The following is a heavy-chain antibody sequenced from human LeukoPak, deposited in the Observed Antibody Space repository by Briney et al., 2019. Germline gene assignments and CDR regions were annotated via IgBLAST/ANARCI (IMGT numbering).Heavy chain of an antibody. CDR3: ARASGSSAVPFDY. Sequence: ASVKVSCKASGYTFTSNYMHWVRQAPGQGLEWMGVIAPSSGTTSYTQKFQGRVTMTRDTSTSTLYMELSSLTSEDTAVYYCARASGSSAVPFDYWGQGTLVTVSS. CDR1: GYTFTSNY. D-gene: IGHD3-10*01. V-gene: IGHV1-46*01. CDR2: IAPSSGTT. J-gene: IGHJ4*02.